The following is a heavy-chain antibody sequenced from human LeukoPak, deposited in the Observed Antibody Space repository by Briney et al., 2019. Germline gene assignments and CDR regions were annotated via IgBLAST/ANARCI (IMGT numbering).Heavy chain of an antibody. CDR2: IWYDGSNK. D-gene: IGHD6-6*01. J-gene: IGHJ4*02. CDR3: ALSIAARPYYFDY. V-gene: IGHV3-33*01. CDR1: GFTFSSYG. Sequence: LGRSPRLSCAASGFTFSSYGMHWVRQAPGKGLEWVAVIWYDGSNKYYADSVKGRFTISRDNSKNTLYLQMNSLRAEDTAVYYCALSIAARPYYFDYWGQGTLVTVSS.